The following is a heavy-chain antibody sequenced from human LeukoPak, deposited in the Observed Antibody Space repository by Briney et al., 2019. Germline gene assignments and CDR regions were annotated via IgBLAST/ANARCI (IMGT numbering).Heavy chain of an antibody. D-gene: IGHD4-23*01. V-gene: IGHV3-74*03. CDR2: INSDGSNA. CDR1: GFTFSNYW. J-gene: IGHJ3*02. Sequence: AAGSLRLSCAASGFTFSNYWMHWVRQAPGKGLVWVSRINSDGSNATYADSVKGRFTISRDYAKNTLYVQMNSLRAEDTAVYYCARDVSGNLGDAFDIWGQGTMVTVSS. CDR3: ARDVSGNLGDAFDI.